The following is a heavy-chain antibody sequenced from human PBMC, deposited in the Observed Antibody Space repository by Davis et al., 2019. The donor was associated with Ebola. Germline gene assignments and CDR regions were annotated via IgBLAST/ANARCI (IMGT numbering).Heavy chain of an antibody. V-gene: IGHV4-30-4*01. CDR1: GGSISSGDYY. Sequence: MPSETLSLTCTVSGGSISSGDYYWSWIRQPPGKGLEWIGYIYYSGSTYYNPSLKSRVTISVDTSKNQFSLKLSSVTAADTAVYYCARVQYQLLYRYSWFDPWGQGTLVTVSS. CDR2: IYYSGST. J-gene: IGHJ5*02. CDR3: ARVQYQLLYRYSWFDP. D-gene: IGHD2-2*02.